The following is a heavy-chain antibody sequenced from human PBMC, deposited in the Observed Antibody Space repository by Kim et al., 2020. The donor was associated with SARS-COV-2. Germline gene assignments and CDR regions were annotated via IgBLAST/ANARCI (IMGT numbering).Heavy chain of an antibody. J-gene: IGHJ4*02. D-gene: IGHD6-6*01. Sequence: YADSVKGRFTISRDKSKNTLYLQMNSLRAEDTAVYYCAKVSYSSSSGVDYWGQGTLVTVSS. V-gene: IGHV3-30*02. CDR3: AKVSYSSSSGVDY.